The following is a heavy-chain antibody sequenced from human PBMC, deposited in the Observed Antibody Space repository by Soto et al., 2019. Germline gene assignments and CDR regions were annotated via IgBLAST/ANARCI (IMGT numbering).Heavy chain of an antibody. CDR3: AREELVSRFDVYHSSPGSIDP. V-gene: IGHV4-30-4*01. CDR2: IYYSGST. Sequence: SETLSLTCTVSGGPISSGDYSWSWIRQPPGKGLEWIGYIYYSGSTYYNPSLKSRVTISVDTSKNQFSLKLSSVTAADTAVYYCAREELVSRFDVYHSSPGSIDPCGQGTLVSVSS. D-gene: IGHD3-22*01. CDR1: GGPISSGDYS. J-gene: IGHJ5*02.